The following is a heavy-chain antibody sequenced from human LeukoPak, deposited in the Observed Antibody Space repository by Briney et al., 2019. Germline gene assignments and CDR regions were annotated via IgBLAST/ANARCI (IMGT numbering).Heavy chain of an antibody. V-gene: IGHV4-34*01. Sequence: SETLSLTCAVYGGSFSGYYWSWIRQPPGKGLEWIGEINHSGSTNYNPSLKSRVTISVDTSKNQFSLKLNSVTAADTAVYYCARLPRYGGYDHFDYWGQGILVIVSS. J-gene: IGHJ4*02. CDR3: ARLPRYGGYDHFDY. D-gene: IGHD5-12*01. CDR2: INHSGST. CDR1: GGSFSGYY.